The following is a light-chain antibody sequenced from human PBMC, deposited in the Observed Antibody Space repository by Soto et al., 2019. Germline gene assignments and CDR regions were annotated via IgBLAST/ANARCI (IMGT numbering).Light chain of an antibody. Sequence: DIPMTQSPSSLSVSVGDRVTITCQASHDISNYLNWYQQKPGKAPKLLISDASTLETGVPSRFSGSGSGTYFTFTISSLQPEDIATYYCQQYDNLPSFGQGTKLEIK. J-gene: IGKJ2*01. CDR2: DAS. CDR3: QQYDNLPS. CDR1: HDISNY. V-gene: IGKV1-33*01.